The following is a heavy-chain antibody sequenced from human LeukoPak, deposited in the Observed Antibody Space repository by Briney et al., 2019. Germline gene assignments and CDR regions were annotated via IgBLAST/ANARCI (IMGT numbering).Heavy chain of an antibody. J-gene: IGHJ4*02. D-gene: IGHD6-19*01. CDR3: AKDALRTSGWYYFDY. V-gene: IGHV3-23*01. CDR1: GFAFNTYA. CDR2: ISTSGRAT. Sequence: GRSLRLSCAASGFAFNTYAMTWVRQAPEKGLQWVSTISTSGRATYYADSVEGRFTISRDNSKNTLYLQMNSLRADDTAVYYCAKDALRTSGWYYFDYWGQGTQVAVSS.